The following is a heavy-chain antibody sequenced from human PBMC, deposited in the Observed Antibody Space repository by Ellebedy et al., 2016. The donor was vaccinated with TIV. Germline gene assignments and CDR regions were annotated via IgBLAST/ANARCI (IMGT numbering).Heavy chain of an antibody. J-gene: IGHJ4*02. CDR1: GYTFTTYG. D-gene: IGHD6-13*01. Sequence: AASVKVSCKASGYTFTTYGVSWVRQAPGQGLAWMGVIDPSGGSTDYAQKFQGRVTLTRDTSTSTVYMEVSSLRAEDTAGYYCARDAREKASISWEYDHWGQGTLVTVSS. CDR2: IDPSGGST. CDR3: ARDAREKASISWEYDH. V-gene: IGHV1-46*01.